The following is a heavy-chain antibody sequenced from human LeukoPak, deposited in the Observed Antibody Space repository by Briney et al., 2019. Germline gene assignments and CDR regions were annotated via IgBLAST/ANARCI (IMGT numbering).Heavy chain of an antibody. CDR1: GGSISGYY. Sequence: SGPTLVKPSETLSLTCSVSGGSISGYYWSWIRQPPGKGLEWIGYIYYSGGTNYNPSLKSRVTISVDTSKNQFSLKLSSVTAADTAVYYCATYSSTAAWFDPWGQGTLVTVSS. CDR2: IYYSGGT. CDR3: ATYSSTAAWFDP. D-gene: IGHD6-13*01. J-gene: IGHJ5*02. V-gene: IGHV4-59*08.